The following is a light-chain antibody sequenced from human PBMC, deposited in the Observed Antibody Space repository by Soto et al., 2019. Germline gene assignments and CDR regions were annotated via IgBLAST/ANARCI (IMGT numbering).Light chain of an antibody. Sequence: QSGLTHPPSGSAAPGQKVTISCSGSSSNVGNNYVSWYQQLPGTAPKLLIYDNNKRPSGIPDRFSGSKSGTSATLGITGLQTGDEADYYCGTWDSSLSAYVFGTGTKV. CDR3: GTWDSSLSAYV. V-gene: IGLV1-51*01. CDR2: DNN. J-gene: IGLJ1*01. CDR1: SSNVGNNY.